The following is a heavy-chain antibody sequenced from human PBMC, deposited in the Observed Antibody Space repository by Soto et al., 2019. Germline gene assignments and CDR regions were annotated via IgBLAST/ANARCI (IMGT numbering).Heavy chain of an antibody. D-gene: IGHD3-10*01. CDR1: GVTFTSYA. J-gene: IGHJ4*02. V-gene: IGHV3-23*01. CDR2: ISKSGDST. CDR3: AKGSFGFDY. Sequence: EVQLLESGGGLVQPGGSLRLSCAASGVTFTSYAMTWVRQVPGEGLQWVSSISKSGDSTYYADSVKGRFTTSRDNSKNTMNLQMNSRRAEDTAIYYCAKGSFGFDYWGQGTLGTVSS.